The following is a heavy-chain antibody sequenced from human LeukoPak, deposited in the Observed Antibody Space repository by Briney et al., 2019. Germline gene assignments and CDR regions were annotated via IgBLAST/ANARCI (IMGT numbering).Heavy chain of an antibody. V-gene: IGHV3-30*18. CDR2: ISYDGSNK. CDR3: AKGGDWGLLFDY. D-gene: IGHD2-21*02. J-gene: IGHJ4*02. CDR1: GFTFSSYG. Sequence: GGSLRLSCAASGFTFSSYGMHWVRQAPGKGLEWVAVISYDGSNKYYADSVKGRFTIPRDNSKNTLYLQMNSLRAEDTAVYYCAKGGDWGLLFDYWGQGTLVTVSS.